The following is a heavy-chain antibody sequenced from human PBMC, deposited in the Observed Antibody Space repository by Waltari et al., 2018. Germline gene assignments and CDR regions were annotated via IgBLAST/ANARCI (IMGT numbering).Heavy chain of an antibody. J-gene: IGHJ4*02. CDR3: AREGSHLTTVNDF. D-gene: IGHD4-4*01. CDR2: INPRNGET. V-gene: IGHV1-2*02. CDR1: GYNFSAYY. Sequence: LVQSGAEVKKPGASVRVSCKTSGYNFSAYYIHWVRQAPGQGLEWMGWINPRNGETKYTPTFHGRVTLTRDTSINTAYMELSSLIFDDTAVYYCAREGSHLTTVNDFWGQGTLVIVSS.